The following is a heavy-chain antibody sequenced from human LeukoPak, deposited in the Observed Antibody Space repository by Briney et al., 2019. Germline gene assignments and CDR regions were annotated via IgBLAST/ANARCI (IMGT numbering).Heavy chain of an antibody. CDR3: ARGRLSYYDSSGDYYYYYGMDV. CDR2: SNVGNGNT. CDR1: GYTFTFYA. D-gene: IGHD3-22*01. Sequence: ASVKVSCKASGYTFTFYALHWVRQAPGQRLEWMGWSNVGNGNTKYSQEFQGRVTMTRDTSASTSYMDLSSLRFEDTAVYYCARGRLSYYDSSGDYYYYYGMDVWGQGTTVTVSS. J-gene: IGHJ6*02. V-gene: IGHV1-3*02.